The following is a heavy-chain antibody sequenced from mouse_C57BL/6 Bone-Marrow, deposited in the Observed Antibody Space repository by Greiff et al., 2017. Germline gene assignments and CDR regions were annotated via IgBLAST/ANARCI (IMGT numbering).Heavy chain of an antibody. D-gene: IGHD2-4*01. CDR3: TRSDDYDGSLYYDAMDY. CDR2: IDPATGGT. Sequence: VKLMESGAELVRPGASVTLSCKASGYTFTDYGMHWVKQTPVHGLEWIGAIDPATGGTAYNQKFKGKAILTADKSSSTAYMELRSLTSEDSAVYYSTRSDDYDGSLYYDAMDYWGQGTSVTVSS. V-gene: IGHV1-15*01. CDR1: GYTFTDYG. J-gene: IGHJ4*01.